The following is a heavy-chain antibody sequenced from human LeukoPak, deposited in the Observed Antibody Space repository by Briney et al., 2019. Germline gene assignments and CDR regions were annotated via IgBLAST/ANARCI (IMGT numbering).Heavy chain of an antibody. CDR1: GYDFNGYY. Sequence: ASVKVSCKASGYDFNGYYIHWVSQAPGQGLEWMGWINPLSGGTEYARKFQGTVTLTSDTSVRTAYLELTRLTSDDSAVYYCTRDLGFIRRDFEFWGQGTLVTVSS. V-gene: IGHV1-2*02. J-gene: IGHJ4*02. CDR3: TRDLGFIRRDFEF. D-gene: IGHD1-26*01. CDR2: INPLSGGT.